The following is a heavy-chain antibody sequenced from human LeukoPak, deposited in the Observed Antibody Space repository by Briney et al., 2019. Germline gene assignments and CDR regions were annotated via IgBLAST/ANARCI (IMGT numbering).Heavy chain of an antibody. CDR3: AKSGYYFGGFDY. V-gene: IGHV4-31*03. CDR2: IYYSGST. J-gene: IGHJ4*02. Sequence: SQTLSLTCTVSGGSISSGGYYWSWIRQHPGKGLEWIGYIYYSGSTYYNPSLKSRVTISVDTSKNQFSLKLGSVTAADTAVYYCAKSGYYFGGFDYWGRGTLVTVSS. CDR1: GGSISSGGYY. D-gene: IGHD3-22*01.